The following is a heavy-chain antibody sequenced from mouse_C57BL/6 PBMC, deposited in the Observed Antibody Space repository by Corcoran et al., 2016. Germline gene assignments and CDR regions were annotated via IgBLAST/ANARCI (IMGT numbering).Heavy chain of an antibody. CDR1: GYTFTSYW. V-gene: IGHV1-55*01. Sequence: QVQLQQPGAELVKPGASVKMSCKASGYTFTSYWITWVKQRPGQGLEWIGDIYPGSGSTNYNEKFKSKATLTVDTSSSTAYMQLSSLTSEDSAVYYCARGDYSKGGFAYWGQGTLVTVSA. D-gene: IGHD2-5*01. CDR2: IYPGSGST. CDR3: ARGDYSKGGFAY. J-gene: IGHJ3*01.